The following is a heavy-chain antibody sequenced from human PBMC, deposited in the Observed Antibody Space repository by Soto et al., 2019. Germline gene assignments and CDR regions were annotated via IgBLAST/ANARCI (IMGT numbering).Heavy chain of an antibody. CDR3: ATAVGYSSSFLFDY. CDR2: FDPEDGET. Sequence: ASVKVSCQVSGYSLTELSMHWVRQAPGKGLEWMGGFDPEDGETIYAQKFQGRVTMTEDTSTDTAYMELSSLRSEDTAVYYCATAVGYSSSFLFDYWGQGTLVTVSS. D-gene: IGHD6-13*01. J-gene: IGHJ4*02. CDR1: GYSLTELS. V-gene: IGHV1-24*01.